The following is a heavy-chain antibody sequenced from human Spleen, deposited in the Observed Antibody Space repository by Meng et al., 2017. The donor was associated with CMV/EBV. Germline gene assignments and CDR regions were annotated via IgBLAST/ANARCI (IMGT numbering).Heavy chain of an antibody. J-gene: IGHJ4*02. CDR1: GGSVNNDNYY. CDR3: ARIGDHGGL. D-gene: IGHD3-10*01. CDR2: VYYSGST. V-gene: IGHV4-61*01. Sequence: SETLSLTCSVSGGSVNNDNYYWHWIRQPPGKGLEWIGYVYYSGSTNYSPSLKSRVTISIDTSRNQFFLKVNSVTAADTAVYYCARIGDHGGLWGQGTLVTVSS.